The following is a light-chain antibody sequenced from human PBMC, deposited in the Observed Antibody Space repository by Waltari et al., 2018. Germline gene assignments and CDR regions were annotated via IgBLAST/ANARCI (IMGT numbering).Light chain of an antibody. J-gene: IGLJ2*01. CDR1: SSDSGGYNY. CDR3: SSFTSSTTGI. V-gene: IGLV2-14*03. CDR2: DVT. Sequence: SALTQPDSVSGSPGQSSTSSCSGISSDSGGYNYVSWYQHHPGEAPKVILYDVTNRPSGVSNRFSGSKSGSSASLIISGLQPEDEAVYYCSSFTSSTTGIFGGGTKLTVL.